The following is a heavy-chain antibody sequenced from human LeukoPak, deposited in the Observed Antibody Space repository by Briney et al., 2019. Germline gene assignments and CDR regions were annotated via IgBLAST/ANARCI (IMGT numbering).Heavy chain of an antibody. D-gene: IGHD2-2*01. Sequence: PSETLSLTCTVSGGSISSSSYYWGWIRQPPGTGLEWIGSIYYSGSTYYNPSLKSRVTISVDTSKNQFSLKLSSVTDADTAVYYCARVYCSSTKNYYYGMDVWGQGTTVTVSS. CDR1: GGSISSSSYY. J-gene: IGHJ6*02. CDR3: ARVYCSSTKNYYYGMDV. CDR2: IYYSGST. V-gene: IGHV4-39*07.